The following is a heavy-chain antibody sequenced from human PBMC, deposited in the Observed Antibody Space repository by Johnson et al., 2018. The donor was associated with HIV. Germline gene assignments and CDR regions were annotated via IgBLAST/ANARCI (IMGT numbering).Heavy chain of an antibody. J-gene: IGHJ3*02. CDR1: GFIFSDYY. V-gene: IGHV3-11*04. D-gene: IGHD3-9*01. CDR2: ISSSGRTI. CDR3: AREEGTDSVTRGDAVDI. Sequence: QVQLVESGGDLVKPGGSLRLSCAASGFIFSDYYMTWIRQAPGKGLESISYISSSGRTIYYADSVKGRFTMSRDNAKKSLYLQMNSLRAEDTAVYYCAREEGTDSVTRGDAVDIWGQGTLVTVSS.